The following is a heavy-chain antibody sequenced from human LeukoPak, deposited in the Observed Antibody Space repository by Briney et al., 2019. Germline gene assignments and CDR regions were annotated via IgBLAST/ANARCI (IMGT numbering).Heavy chain of an antibody. CDR2: IWYDGSNK. CDR1: GFTFSSYG. V-gene: IGHV3-33*06. CDR3: AKDRVATIQAPRAIDY. D-gene: IGHD5-12*01. Sequence: PGRSLRLSCAASGFTFSSYGMHWVRQAPGKGLEWVAVIWYDGSNKYYADSVKGRFTISRDNSKNTLYLQMNSLRAEDTAVYYCAKDRVATIQAPRAIDYWGQGTLVTVSS. J-gene: IGHJ4*02.